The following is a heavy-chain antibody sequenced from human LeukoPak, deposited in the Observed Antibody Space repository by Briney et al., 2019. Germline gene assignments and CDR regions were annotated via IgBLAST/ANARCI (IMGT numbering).Heavy chain of an antibody. J-gene: IGHJ4*02. CDR3: AKDSGQWLASTGDN. CDR2: INDSGGSR. CDR1: GFTFSSYA. Sequence: GGSLRLSCAASGFTFSSYAMSWVRQAPGKGLEWVSTINDSGGSRNYADSVKGRFTISRDNSKNTLHLQMNNLRAEDTAVYYCAKDSGQWLASTGDNWGQGTLVTVSS. V-gene: IGHV3-23*01. D-gene: IGHD6-19*01.